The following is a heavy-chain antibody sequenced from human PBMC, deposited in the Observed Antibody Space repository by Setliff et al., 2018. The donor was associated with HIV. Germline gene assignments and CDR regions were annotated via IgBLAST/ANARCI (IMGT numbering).Heavy chain of an antibody. Sequence: GGSLRLSCAVSGFTFSNYGMNWVRQAPGKGLEWVSSISSSSSYIYYADSVKGRFTISRDNAKNSLYLQMNSLRAEDAAVYYCARVDPSSGDDYWGQGTLVTVSS. D-gene: IGHD6-19*01. CDR3: ARVDPSSGDDY. V-gene: IGHV3-21*01. J-gene: IGHJ4*02. CDR2: ISSSSSYI. CDR1: GFTFSNYG.